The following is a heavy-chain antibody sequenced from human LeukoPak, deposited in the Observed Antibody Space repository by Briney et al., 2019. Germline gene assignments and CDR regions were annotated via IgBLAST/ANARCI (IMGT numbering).Heavy chain of an antibody. Sequence: GGSLRLSCAASGFTVSSNYMSWVRQAPGKGLEWVSVIYSGGSTYYAGSVKGRFTISRDNSKNTLYLQMNSLRAEDTAVYYCARVVGYCSSTSCYTGRYYYMDVWGKGTTVTVSS. J-gene: IGHJ6*03. CDR3: ARVVGYCSSTSCYTGRYYYMDV. CDR2: IYSGGST. CDR1: GFTVSSNY. V-gene: IGHV3-53*01. D-gene: IGHD2-2*02.